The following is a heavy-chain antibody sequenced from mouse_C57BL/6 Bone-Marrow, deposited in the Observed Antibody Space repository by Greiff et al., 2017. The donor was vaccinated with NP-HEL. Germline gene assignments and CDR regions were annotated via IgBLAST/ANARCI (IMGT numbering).Heavy chain of an antibody. J-gene: IGHJ2*01. CDR2: IDPSDSYT. CDR3: ARGLLLHFDY. D-gene: IGHD1-1*01. CDR1: GYTFTSYW. V-gene: IGHV1-69*01. Sequence: QVQLQQSGAELVMPGASVKLSCKASGYTFTSYWMHWVKQRPGQGLEWIGEIDPSDSYTNYNQKFKGKSTLTVDKSSSTAYMQLSSLTSEDSAVYYCARGLLLHFDYWGQGTTLTVSS.